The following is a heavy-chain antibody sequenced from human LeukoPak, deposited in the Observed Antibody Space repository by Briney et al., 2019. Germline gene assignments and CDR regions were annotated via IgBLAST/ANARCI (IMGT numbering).Heavy chain of an antibody. CDR3: ASVTLIAARRPFDY. CDR1: GFTFSSYS. D-gene: IGHD6-6*01. J-gene: IGHJ4*02. Sequence: PGGSLRLFCAASGFTFSSYSMNWVRQAPGRGLEWVSSISSSSSYIYYADSVKGRFTISRDNAKNSLYLQMNSLRAEDTAVYYCASVTLIAARRPFDYWGQGTLVTVSS. CDR2: ISSSSSYI. V-gene: IGHV3-21*01.